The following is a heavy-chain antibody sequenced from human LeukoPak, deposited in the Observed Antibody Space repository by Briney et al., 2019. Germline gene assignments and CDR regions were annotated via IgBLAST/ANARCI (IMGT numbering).Heavy chain of an antibody. CDR1: GFTFRNYW. D-gene: IGHD3-10*01. J-gene: IGHJ4*02. CDR3: ARGRDGSVIHDY. Sequence: PGGSLRLSCAASGFTFRNYWMTWVRQAPGKGLEWVAHIKEDGSDNYYVDSVKGRFTISRDNAQNSLYLQMTNLRVEDTAIYYCARGRDGSVIHDYWGQGTLVSVSS. CDR2: IKEDGSDN. V-gene: IGHV3-7*01.